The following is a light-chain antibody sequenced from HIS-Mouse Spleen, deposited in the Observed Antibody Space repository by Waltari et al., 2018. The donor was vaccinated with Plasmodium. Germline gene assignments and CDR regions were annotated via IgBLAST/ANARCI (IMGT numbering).Light chain of an antibody. CDR3: QQYYSTPYT. J-gene: IGKJ2*01. V-gene: IGKV4-1*01. Sequence: DIVMTQSPDSLAVSLGERATLNRKSRHSVLYSSNNKNYLSWYQQKPGQPPRLLICWASTRESGVPDRFSGSGSGTDFTLTISSLQAEDVAVYYCQQYYSTPYTFGQGTKLEIK. CDR1: HSVLYSSNNKNY. CDR2: WAS.